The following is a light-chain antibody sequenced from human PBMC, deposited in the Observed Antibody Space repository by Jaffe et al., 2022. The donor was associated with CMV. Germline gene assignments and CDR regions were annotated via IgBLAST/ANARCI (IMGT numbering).Light chain of an antibody. J-gene: IGLJ3*02. Sequence: SYELTQPPSVSVSPGQTASITCSGDKLGSKYASWYQQKPGQSPVLVLYQDIKRPAGIPERFSGSNSGNTATLTISETQAMDEAVYYCQAWDSQTLGVFGGGTKLTVL. CDR3: QAWDSQTLGV. V-gene: IGLV3-1*01. CDR1: KLGSKY. CDR2: QDI.